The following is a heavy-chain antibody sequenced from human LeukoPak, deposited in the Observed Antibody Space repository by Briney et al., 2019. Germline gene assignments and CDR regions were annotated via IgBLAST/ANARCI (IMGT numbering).Heavy chain of an antibody. CDR1: GGSISSSSYY. V-gene: IGHV4-39*07. CDR3: ARGVRYGSGSSFDY. Sequence: TSETLSLTCTVSGGSISSSSYYWGWIRQPPGKGLEWIGSIYYSGSTYYNPSLKSRVTISVDTSKNQFSLKLSSVTAADTAVYYCARGVRYGSGSSFDYWGQGTLVTVSS. D-gene: IGHD3-10*01. J-gene: IGHJ4*02. CDR2: IYYSGST.